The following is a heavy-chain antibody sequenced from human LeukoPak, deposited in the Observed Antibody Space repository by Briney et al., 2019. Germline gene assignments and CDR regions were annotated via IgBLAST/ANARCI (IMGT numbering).Heavy chain of an antibody. CDR2: ITRSGTTI. Sequence: GGSLRLSCAASGFTFNTHEMNWVRQAPGKGLEWVSYITRSGTTIYYADSVKGRFTISRDNAKNSLYLQMNSLRDEDTAVYYRVRGGNIGYDYNAFDIWGQGAMVTVSS. D-gene: IGHD3-22*01. CDR1: GFTFNTHE. CDR3: VRGGNIGYDYNAFDI. V-gene: IGHV3-48*03. J-gene: IGHJ3*02.